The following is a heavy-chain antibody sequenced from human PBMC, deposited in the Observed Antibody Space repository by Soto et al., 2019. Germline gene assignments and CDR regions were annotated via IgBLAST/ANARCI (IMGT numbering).Heavy chain of an antibody. D-gene: IGHD3-3*01. CDR1: GFTFTSSA. CDR2: IVVGSGNT. V-gene: IGHV1-58*01. Sequence: ASVKVSCKASGFTFTSSAVQWVRQARGQRLEWIGWIVVGSGNTNYAQKFQERVTITRDMSTSTAYMELSSLRSEDTAVYYCAAVGFGVVPDFDYWGQGTLVTVSS. J-gene: IGHJ4*02. CDR3: AAVGFGVVPDFDY.